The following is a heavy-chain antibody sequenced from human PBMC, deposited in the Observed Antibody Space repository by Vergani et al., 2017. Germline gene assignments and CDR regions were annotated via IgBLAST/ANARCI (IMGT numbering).Heavy chain of an antibody. J-gene: IGHJ6*02. CDR1: GFTFSSYG. V-gene: IGHV3-30*02. Sequence: QVQLVESGGGVVQPGGSLRLSCAASGFTFSSYGMHWVRQAPGKGLEWVAFIRYDGSNKYYADSVKGRFTISRDNSKNTLYLQMNSLRAEDTAVYYCAKVNGSGSYWFEYYYYYYGMDVWGQGTTVTVSS. D-gene: IGHD3-10*01. CDR3: AKVNGSGSYWFEYYYYYYGMDV. CDR2: IRYDGSNK.